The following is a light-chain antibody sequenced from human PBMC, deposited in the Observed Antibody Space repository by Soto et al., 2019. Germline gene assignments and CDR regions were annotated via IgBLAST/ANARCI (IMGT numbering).Light chain of an antibody. V-gene: IGLV2-14*03. Sequence: QSALNQPASVSGSPGQSIALTCNRTSSDVDAYNFVSWYQHHPGKAPKLMIFDVSNRPSGVSNRFSGSKSGNTASLTISGLQAEDEADYYCTSYTTSSTYVFGTGTTVTVL. CDR1: SSDVDAYNF. J-gene: IGLJ1*01. CDR3: TSYTTSSTYV. CDR2: DVS.